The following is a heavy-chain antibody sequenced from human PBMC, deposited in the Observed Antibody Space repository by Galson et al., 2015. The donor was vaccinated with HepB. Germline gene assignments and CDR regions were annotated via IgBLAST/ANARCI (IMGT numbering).Heavy chain of an antibody. CDR2: ISYDGSNK. V-gene: IGHV3-30*04. CDR1: GFTFSSYA. D-gene: IGHD6-13*01. CDR3: ARSTYSSSFFGY. Sequence: SLRLSCAASGFTFSSYAMHWVRQAPGKGLEWVAVISYDGSNKYYADSVKGRFTISRDNSKNTLYLQMNSLRAEDTAVYYCARSTYSSSFFGYWGQGTLVTVSS. J-gene: IGHJ4*02.